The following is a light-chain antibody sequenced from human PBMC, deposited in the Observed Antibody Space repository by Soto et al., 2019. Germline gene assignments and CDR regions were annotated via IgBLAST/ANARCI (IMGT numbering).Light chain of an antibody. Sequence: QSALTQPPSASGSPGQSVTISCTGTSSDVGGYNSVSWYQRHPGEAPRLMIYEVNKRPSGVPDRFPGSKSGNTATLTVSGLQAVDEADYYCSSYAGSSDFAVFGGGTKLTVL. J-gene: IGLJ2*01. V-gene: IGLV2-8*01. CDR3: SSYAGSSDFAV. CDR1: SSDVGGYNS. CDR2: EVN.